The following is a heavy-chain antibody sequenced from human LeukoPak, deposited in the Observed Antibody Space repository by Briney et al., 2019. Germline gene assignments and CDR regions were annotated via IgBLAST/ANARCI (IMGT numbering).Heavy chain of an antibody. CDR3: ARSWYYYDSSGYLFDY. CDR2: IIPIFGTA. J-gene: IGHJ4*02. Sequence: SVKVSCKASGGTFSSYAISWVRQAPGQGLEWMGRIIPIFGTATYAQKFQGRVTITTDESTSTAYMELSSLRSEDTAVYYCARSWYYYDSSGYLFDYWGQGTLVTVSS. D-gene: IGHD3-22*01. V-gene: IGHV1-69*05. CDR1: GGTFSSYA.